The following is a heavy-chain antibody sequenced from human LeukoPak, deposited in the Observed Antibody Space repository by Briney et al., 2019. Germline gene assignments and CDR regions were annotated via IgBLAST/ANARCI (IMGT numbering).Heavy chain of an antibody. Sequence: SQTLSLTCAVSGGSISSGGYFWSWIRQPPGKGLEWIGYIYHSGSTHYNPSLKSRVTISVDRSKNQFSLKLSSVTAADTAVYYCARGDYYDSSGWPWFDPWGQGTLVTVSS. CDR1: GGSISSGGYF. V-gene: IGHV4-30-2*01. CDR2: IYHSGST. J-gene: IGHJ5*02. CDR3: ARGDYYDSSGWPWFDP. D-gene: IGHD3-22*01.